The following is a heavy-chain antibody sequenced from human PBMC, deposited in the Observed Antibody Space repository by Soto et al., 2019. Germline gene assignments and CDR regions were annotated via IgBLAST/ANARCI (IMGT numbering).Heavy chain of an antibody. D-gene: IGHD2-15*01. Sequence: ASVKVSCKASDDSFNTYSINWVRQASGQGLEWVGGIIPLFGTTNYAPELQDRVTITADQSTSTVYMEMSSLRSGDTAVYYCARVGCSGGSCPLDYWG. CDR1: DDSFNTYS. CDR3: ARVGCSGGSCPLDY. J-gene: IGHJ4*01. V-gene: IGHV1-69*13. CDR2: IIPLFGTT.